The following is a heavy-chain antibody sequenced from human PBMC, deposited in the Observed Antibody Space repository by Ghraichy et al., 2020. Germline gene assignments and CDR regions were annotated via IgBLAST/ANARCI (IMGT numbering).Heavy chain of an antibody. D-gene: IGHD5-18*01. CDR2: INPNSGGT. J-gene: IGHJ4*02. CDR3: AKPRRGGGYTYASDY. Sequence: ASVKVSCKASGYTFTGYFVHWVRQVPGQGLEWMGWINPNSGGTNYVQRFQGRVTMTRDTSISTAYMELSRLTSDDTAVYYCAKPRRGGGYTYASDYWGQGTLVTVSS. V-gene: IGHV1-2*02. CDR1: GYTFTGYF.